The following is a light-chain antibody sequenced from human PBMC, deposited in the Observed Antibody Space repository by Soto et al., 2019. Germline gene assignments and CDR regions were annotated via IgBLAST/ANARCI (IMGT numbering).Light chain of an antibody. CDR1: QSVSSN. Sequence: EIVMTQSPATLSVSPGERATLSCRASQSVSSNLAWYQQKPGQAPRLLIYGASIRATGIPARFSGSGSGTEFTLTISSLQSEDFAVYYCQQYNNWPLTFGGGTKVDI. CDR3: QQYNNWPLT. V-gene: IGKV3D-15*01. J-gene: IGKJ4*01. CDR2: GAS.